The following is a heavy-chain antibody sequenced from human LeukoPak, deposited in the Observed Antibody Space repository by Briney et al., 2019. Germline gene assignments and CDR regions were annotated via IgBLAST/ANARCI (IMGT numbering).Heavy chain of an antibody. V-gene: IGHV3-7*04. J-gene: IGHJ4*02. D-gene: IGHD6-13*01. CDR3: ARVGYSSSSTDY. Sequence: GGSLRLSCAASGFTFSNYWMSWVRQAPGKGLEWLANINQDGSQKYFVGSMKGRITVSRDNAQNSLFLQVNSLGAEDTAVYFCARVGYSSSSTDYWGQGTLVTVSS. CDR2: INQDGSQK. CDR1: GFTFSNYW.